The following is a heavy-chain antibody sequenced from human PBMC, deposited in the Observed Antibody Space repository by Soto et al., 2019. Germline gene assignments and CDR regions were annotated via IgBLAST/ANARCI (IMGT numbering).Heavy chain of an antibody. D-gene: IGHD1-7*01. J-gene: IGHJ6*02. CDR1: GESFSGYY. CDR2: VDHRGST. V-gene: IGHV4-34*01. Sequence: SETLSLTCVVSGESFSGYYWSWIRQTPGMGLEWIGEVDHRGSTTYNPSLKNRASISIDSSKNLFSLELTSVTAADTALYFCARYEYGNSLYGVDVWGQGTSVTFSS. CDR3: ARYEYGNSLYGVDV.